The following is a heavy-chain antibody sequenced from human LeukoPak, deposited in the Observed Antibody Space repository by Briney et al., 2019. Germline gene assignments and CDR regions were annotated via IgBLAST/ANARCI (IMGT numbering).Heavy chain of an antibody. Sequence: ASVKVSCKASGYTFTGYYMHWVRQAPGQGLEWMGWINPNSGGTNYAQKFQGWVTMTRDTSISTAYMELSRLRSDDTAVYYCARAPPPHIVVVTAMTFDYWGQGTLVTVSS. J-gene: IGHJ4*02. CDR2: INPNSGGT. CDR3: ARAPPPHIVVVTAMTFDY. D-gene: IGHD2-21*02. CDR1: GYTFTGYY. V-gene: IGHV1-2*04.